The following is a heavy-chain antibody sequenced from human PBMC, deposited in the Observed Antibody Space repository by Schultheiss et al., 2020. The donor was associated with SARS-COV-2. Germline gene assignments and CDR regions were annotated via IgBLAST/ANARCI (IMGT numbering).Heavy chain of an antibody. Sequence: GGSLRLSCAASGFTFSDYYMSWIRQAPGKGLEWVSAISGSGGSTYYADSVKGRFTISRDNSKNTLYLQMNSLRAEDTAVYYCASSMGRSAPDYWGQGTLVTVSS. J-gene: IGHJ4*02. CDR1: GFTFSDYY. CDR2: ISGSGGST. V-gene: IGHV3-23*01. D-gene: IGHD3-10*01. CDR3: ASSMGRSAPDY.